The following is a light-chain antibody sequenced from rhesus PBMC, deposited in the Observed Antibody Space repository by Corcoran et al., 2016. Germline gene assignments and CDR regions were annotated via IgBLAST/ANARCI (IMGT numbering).Light chain of an antibody. CDR2: EVN. J-gene: IGLJ2*01. CDR3: SLYGGIYTF. Sequence: QAALTQPRSVSGSPGQSVTISCTGTGSDVGDYNYLSWYQQHPGTAPKPVVYEVNKRPSGVSDRFSGSTSGNTASLTISGLQAEDEADYYCSLYGGIYTFFGGGTRLTVL. V-gene: IGLV2-32*02. CDR1: GSDVGDYNY.